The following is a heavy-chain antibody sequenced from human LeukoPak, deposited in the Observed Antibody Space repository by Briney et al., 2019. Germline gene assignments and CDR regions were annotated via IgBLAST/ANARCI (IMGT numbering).Heavy chain of an antibody. CDR3: ARERIWTGKTFDY. V-gene: IGHV3-7*05. CDR2: IKQDGNEK. J-gene: IGHJ4*02. D-gene: IGHD3/OR15-3a*01. Sequence: PGGSLRLSCAASGFSFSSYWMSWVRQAPEKGLEWVADIKQDGNEKYYVDSVKGRFTISRDNAKNSLYLQMNSLRAEDTAVYYCARERIWTGKTFDYWGQGTLVTVSS. CDR1: GFSFSSYW.